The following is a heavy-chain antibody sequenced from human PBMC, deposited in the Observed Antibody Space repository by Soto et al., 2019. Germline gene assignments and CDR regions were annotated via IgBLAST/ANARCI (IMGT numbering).Heavy chain of an antibody. CDR3: ARLLWSRGDWFDP. CDR1: GGSISSYY. V-gene: IGHV4-59*08. Sequence: QVQLQESGPGLVKPSETLSLTCTVSGGSISSYYWSWIRQPPGKGLEWIGYIYYSGSTNYNPSLKSRVTISVDTSKNQFSLKLSPLTAADTAVYYCARLLWSRGDWFDPWGQGTLVTVSS. D-gene: IGHD3-10*01. J-gene: IGHJ5*02. CDR2: IYYSGST.